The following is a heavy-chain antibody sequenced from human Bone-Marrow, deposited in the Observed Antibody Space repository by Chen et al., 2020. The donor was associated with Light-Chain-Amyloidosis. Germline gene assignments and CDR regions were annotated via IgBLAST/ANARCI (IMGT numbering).Heavy chain of an antibody. CDR3: AREAARRYYYYYMDV. V-gene: IGHV3-7*01. D-gene: IGHD6-6*01. CDR1: GSTFRSYW. CDR2: IKQDGSEK. Sequence: EVQLVESGGGLVQPGGSLRLSCAASGSTFRSYWMSWVRQAPGKGLEWVANIKQDGSEKYYVDSVKGRFTISRDNAKNSLYLQMNSLRAEDTAVYYCAREAARRYYYYYMDVWGKGTTVTVSS. J-gene: IGHJ6*03.